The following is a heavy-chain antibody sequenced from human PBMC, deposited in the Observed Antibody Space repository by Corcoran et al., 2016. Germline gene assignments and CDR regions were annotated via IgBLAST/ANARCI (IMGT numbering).Heavy chain of an antibody. Sequence: QVQLVQSGAEVKKPGASVKVSCKASGYTFTSYGISWVRQAPGQGLEWMGWISAYNGNTNYAQKLQGRVTMTTDTSTSTAYMELRSLRSDDTAVDYCARDRGRVEVPGTGWFDPWGQGTLVTVSS. V-gene: IGHV1-18*01. CDR1: GYTFTSYG. CDR3: ARDRGRVEVPGTGWFDP. CDR2: ISAYNGNT. J-gene: IGHJ5*02. D-gene: IGHD6-19*01.